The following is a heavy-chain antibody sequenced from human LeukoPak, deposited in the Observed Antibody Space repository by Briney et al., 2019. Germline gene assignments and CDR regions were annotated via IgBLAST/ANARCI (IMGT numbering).Heavy chain of an antibody. CDR2: ISGSGGST. CDR1: GFTFSSYA. V-gene: IGHV3-23*01. Sequence: GASLRLSCAASGFTFSSYAMSWVRQAPGKGLEWVSAISGSGGSTYYADSVKGRFTISRDNSKSTLYLQMNSLRAEDTAVYYCAKAFPKVTTGNYFDYWGQGTLVTVSS. D-gene: IGHD4-17*01. J-gene: IGHJ4*02. CDR3: AKAFPKVTTGNYFDY.